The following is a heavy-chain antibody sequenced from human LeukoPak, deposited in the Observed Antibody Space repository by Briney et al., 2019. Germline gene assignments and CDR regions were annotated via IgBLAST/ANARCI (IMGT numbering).Heavy chain of an antibody. J-gene: IGHJ3*02. CDR1: GFTFSSYG. V-gene: IGHV3-30*02. CDR3: AKDSSAGSSENDAFDI. Sequence: GGSLRLSCAASGFTFSSYGMHWVRQAPGKGLEWVAFIRYDGSNKYYADSVKGRFTISRDNSKNTLYLQMNSLRAEDTAVYYCAKDSSAGSSENDAFDIWGQGTMVTVSS. CDR2: IRYDGSNK. D-gene: IGHD1-26*01.